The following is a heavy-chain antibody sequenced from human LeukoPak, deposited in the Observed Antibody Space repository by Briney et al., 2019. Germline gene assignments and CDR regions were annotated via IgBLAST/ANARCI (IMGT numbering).Heavy chain of an antibody. Sequence: GGSLRLSCAAPGFTFSSYAMSWVRQAPGKGLEWVSTISGSGDSTYYADSVKGRFTISRDKSKNTLYLQMNSLRVEDTAVYYCAKDLYCSSSSCYQEVWGQGTLVTVSS. D-gene: IGHD2-2*01. J-gene: IGHJ4*02. V-gene: IGHV3-23*01. CDR3: AKDLYCSSSSCYQEV. CDR1: GFTFSSYA. CDR2: ISGSGDST.